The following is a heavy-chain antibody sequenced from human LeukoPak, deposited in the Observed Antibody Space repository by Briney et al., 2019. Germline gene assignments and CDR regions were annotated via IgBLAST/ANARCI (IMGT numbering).Heavy chain of an antibody. CDR2: INPNSGST. V-gene: IGHV1-2*02. CDR3: ARVPLGYCSSTSCWGAFDY. CDR1: GYTFTGYY. J-gene: IGHJ4*02. D-gene: IGHD2-2*01. Sequence: ASVKVSCKASGYTFTGYYMHWVRQAPGQGLEWMGWINPNSGSTNYAQKFQGRVTMTSDTSISTAYMELSRLRSDDTAVYYCARVPLGYCSSTSCWGAFDYWGQGTLVTVSS.